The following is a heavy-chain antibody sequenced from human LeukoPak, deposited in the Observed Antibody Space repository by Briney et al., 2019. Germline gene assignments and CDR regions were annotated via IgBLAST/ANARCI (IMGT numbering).Heavy chain of an antibody. J-gene: IGHJ4*02. CDR2: ISPKTDDT. D-gene: IGHD3-22*01. V-gene: IGHV1-2*06. CDR1: GYSFSDYW. Sequence: GASVKASCKASGYSFSDYWLHWVRQAPGQGLEWVGRISPKTDDTDYAQRFQGRVTMTSDTSSSTAYMELTSLTSDDTALYYCEVITLGYWGQGTLVTVSS. CDR3: EVITLGY.